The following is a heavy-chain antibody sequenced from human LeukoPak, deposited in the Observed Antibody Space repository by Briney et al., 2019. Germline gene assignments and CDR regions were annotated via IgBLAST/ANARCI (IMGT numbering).Heavy chain of an antibody. D-gene: IGHD3-3*01. V-gene: IGHV4-38-2*01. CDR1: GYSISSGYY. CDR2: IYHSGST. J-gene: IGHJ3*02. Sequence: SETLSLTCAVSGYSISSGYYCGWIRQPPGKGLEWIGSIYHSGSTYYNPSLKSRVTISVDTSKNQFSLKLSSVTAADTAVYYCARFLYYDFWSGYYFGPPDAFDIWGQGTMVTVSS. CDR3: ARFLYYDFWSGYYFGPPDAFDI.